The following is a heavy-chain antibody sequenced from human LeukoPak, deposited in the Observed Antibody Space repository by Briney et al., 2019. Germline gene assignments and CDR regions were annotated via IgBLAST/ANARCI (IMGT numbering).Heavy chain of an antibody. CDR2: IIPIFGTS. CDR3: ARVAAAIPRWYFDL. V-gene: IGHV1-69*06. Sequence: SVKVSCKTSGGIITNYAISWVRQPPGKGLDWVGVIIPIFGTSNYAQKFQGRVTITADKSTNTAYMELSSLRSEDTAVYYCARVAAAIPRWYFDLWGRGTLVTVSS. D-gene: IGHD2-2*01. J-gene: IGHJ2*01. CDR1: GGIITNYA.